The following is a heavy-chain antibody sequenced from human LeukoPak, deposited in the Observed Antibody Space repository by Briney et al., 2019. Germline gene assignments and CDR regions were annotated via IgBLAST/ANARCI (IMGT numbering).Heavy chain of an antibody. J-gene: IGHJ5*01. CDR1: GGSINNYY. CDR3: ARGMMPDWFDF. D-gene: IGHD2-2*01. CDR2: IFEIGNT. V-gene: IGHV4-59*01. Sequence: PSETLSLTCSVSGGSINNYYWTWIRQPPGKGLEWVGYIFEIGNTNYNPPLKSRVTVSLETSTNQFSLRLNSVTAADTAVYYCARGMMPDWFDFWGQGTLVTVSS.